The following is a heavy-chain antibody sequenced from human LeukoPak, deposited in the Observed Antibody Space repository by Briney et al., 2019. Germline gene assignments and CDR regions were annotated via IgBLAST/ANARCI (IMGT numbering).Heavy chain of an antibody. CDR1: GYTFTGYY. D-gene: IGHD7-27*01. V-gene: IGHV1-2*02. J-gene: IGHJ3*02. CDR3: ARDRLGIADDAFDI. CDR2: INPNSGDT. Sequence: GASVKVSFKASGYTFTGYYMHWVRQAPGQGLEWMGWINPNSGDTKYAQNFQGRVTMTRDTSISTAYMELSRLRSDDTAVYYCARDRLGIADDAFDIWGQGTMVTVSS.